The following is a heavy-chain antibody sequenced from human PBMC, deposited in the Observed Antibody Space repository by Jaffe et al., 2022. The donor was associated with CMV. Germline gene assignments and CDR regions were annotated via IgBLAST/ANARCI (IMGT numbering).Heavy chain of an antibody. Sequence: EVQLVESGGGLVQPGGSLRLSCAASGFTFSSYAMSWVRQAPGKGLEWVSAISGSGGSTYYADSVKGRFTISRDNSKNTLYLQMNSLRAEDTAVYYCAKDLRGSIAAAGTGVSDWYFDLWGRGTLVTVSS. J-gene: IGHJ2*01. V-gene: IGHV3-23*04. D-gene: IGHD6-13*01. CDR2: ISGSGGST. CDR3: AKDLRGSIAAAGTGVSDWYFDL. CDR1: GFTFSSYA.